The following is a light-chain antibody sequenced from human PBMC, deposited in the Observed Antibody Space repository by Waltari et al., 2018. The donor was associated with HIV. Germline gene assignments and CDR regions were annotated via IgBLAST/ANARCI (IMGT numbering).Light chain of an antibody. CDR1: VLPRRY. CDR3: QSSDSGGLHVI. J-gene: IGLJ2*01. Sequence: SYELTQPPSVSVYPGQTAVITCSGDVLPRRYSYWYQQKPGRAPVGVIYNHRERPSGIPERFSGSISGTTVTLTITGVQAADEADYYCQSSDSGGLHVIFGGGTKLTVL. CDR2: NHR. V-gene: IGLV3-25*03.